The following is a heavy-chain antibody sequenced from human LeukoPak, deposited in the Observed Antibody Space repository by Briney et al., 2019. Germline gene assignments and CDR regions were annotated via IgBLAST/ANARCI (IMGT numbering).Heavy chain of an antibody. CDR1: GFTFRSYD. CDR2: ISRSGSHT. Sequence: PGGSLTLSCAVSGFTFRSYDMGWVRQAPGKGLEWISSISRSGSHTNYADPVKGRFTISRDNSRNTLHLQMNSLRVDDTTTYFCAKVDYYEGSAYYPPFYFDFWGQGTLVTVSS. D-gene: IGHD3-22*01. J-gene: IGHJ4*02. CDR3: AKVDYYEGSAYYPPFYFDF. V-gene: IGHV3-23*01.